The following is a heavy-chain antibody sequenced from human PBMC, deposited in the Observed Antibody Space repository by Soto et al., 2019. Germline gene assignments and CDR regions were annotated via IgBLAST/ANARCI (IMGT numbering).Heavy chain of an antibody. V-gene: IGHV1-69*08. J-gene: IGHJ3*02. CDR3: ARDRHIVVVTAINDAFDI. Sequence: QVQLVQSGAEVKKPGSSVKVSCKASGGTFSSYTISWVRQAPGQGLEWMGRIIPILGIANYAQKFQGRVTITADKAKSTAYMELSSLRSEDTAVYYCARDRHIVVVTAINDAFDIWGQGTMVTVSS. CDR1: GGTFSSYT. D-gene: IGHD2-21*02. CDR2: IIPILGIA.